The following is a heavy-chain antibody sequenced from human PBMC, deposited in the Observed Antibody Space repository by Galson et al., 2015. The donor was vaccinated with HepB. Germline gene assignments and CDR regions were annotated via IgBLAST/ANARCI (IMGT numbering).Heavy chain of an antibody. CDR3: ARDVLLWFGGYYGMDV. D-gene: IGHD3-10*01. Sequence: SLRLSCAASGFTFSSYGMHWVRQAPGKGLEWVAVIWYDGSNKYYADSVKGRFTISRDNSKNTLYLQMNSLRAEDTAVYYCARDVLLWFGGYYGMDVWGQGTTVTVSS. J-gene: IGHJ6*02. CDR2: IWYDGSNK. CDR1: GFTFSSYG. V-gene: IGHV3-33*01.